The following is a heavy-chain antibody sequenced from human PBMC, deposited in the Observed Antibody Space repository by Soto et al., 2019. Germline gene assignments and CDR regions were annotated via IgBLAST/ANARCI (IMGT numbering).Heavy chain of an antibody. Sequence: QITFKESGPTLVRPTQTLTLTCTFSGFSLSTSEVGVGWIRQPPGKALEWLAVIYWDDDKRYSPSLKSRLTITKDTSKNQVILTMTNMDPVDTATYYCAHVIVVVVAATRVFALDIWGQGTTVTVSS. CDR1: GFSLSTSEVG. D-gene: IGHD2-15*01. CDR3: AHVIVVVVAATRVFALDI. J-gene: IGHJ3*02. CDR2: IYWDDDK. V-gene: IGHV2-5*02.